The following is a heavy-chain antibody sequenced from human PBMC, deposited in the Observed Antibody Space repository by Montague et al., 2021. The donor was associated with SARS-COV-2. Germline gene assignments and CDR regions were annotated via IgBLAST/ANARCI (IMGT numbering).Heavy chain of an antibody. V-gene: IGHV3-30-3*01. D-gene: IGHD3-16*02. J-gene: IGHJ6*02. CDR3: ARDRIGLRLGELSLREGYYGMDV. CDR2: ISYDGSNK. Sequence: SLRLSCAASGFTFSSYAMHWVRQAPGKGPEWVAVISYDGSNKYYADSVKGRFTISRDNSKNTLYLQMNSPRAEDTAVYYCARDRIGLRLGELSLREGYYGMDVWGRGTTVTVSS. CDR1: GFTFSSYA.